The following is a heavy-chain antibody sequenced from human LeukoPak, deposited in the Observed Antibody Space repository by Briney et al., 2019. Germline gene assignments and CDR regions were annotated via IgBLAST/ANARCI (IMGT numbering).Heavy chain of an antibody. CDR1: GFTFSSYW. Sequence: PGGSLRLSCAASGFTFSSYWMSWVRQAPGKGLEGVANIKQDGSEKYYVDSVKGRFTISRDNAKNSLYLQMNSPRAEDTAVYYCARARIQLWLLEFDYWGQGTLVTVSS. J-gene: IGHJ4*02. D-gene: IGHD5-18*01. CDR2: IKQDGSEK. CDR3: ARARIQLWLLEFDY. V-gene: IGHV3-7*01.